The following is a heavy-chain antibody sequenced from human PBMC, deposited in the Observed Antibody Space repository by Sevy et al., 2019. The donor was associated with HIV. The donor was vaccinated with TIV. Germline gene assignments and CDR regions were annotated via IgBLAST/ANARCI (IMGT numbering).Heavy chain of an antibody. J-gene: IGHJ1*01. CDR3: ATILPAGVPAEYFQH. CDR2: INQGGSQE. CDR1: GLTFSSYW. Sequence: GGSLRLSCAASGLTFSSYWMTWVRQAPGKGLEWVANINQGGSQEYYVDSVKGRFTISRDNAKNSLYLQINSLRAEDTAVYYCATILPAGVPAEYFQHWGQGTLITVSS. V-gene: IGHV3-7*01. D-gene: IGHD2-2*01.